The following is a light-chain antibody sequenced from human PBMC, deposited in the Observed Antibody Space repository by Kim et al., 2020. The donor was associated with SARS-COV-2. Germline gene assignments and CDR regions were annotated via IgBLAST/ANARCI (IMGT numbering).Light chain of an antibody. CDR3: QEYDTVLPHT. CDR1: QDISNF. Sequence: DIQMTQSPSSLSASVGDRVTITCQASQDISNFLNWYQQKPGKAPKLLIYDASNLETGVPSRFSGSGSGTEYTFTISSLQPEDTATYYCQEYDTVLPHTFGQGTKLDIK. V-gene: IGKV1-33*01. CDR2: DAS. J-gene: IGKJ2*01.